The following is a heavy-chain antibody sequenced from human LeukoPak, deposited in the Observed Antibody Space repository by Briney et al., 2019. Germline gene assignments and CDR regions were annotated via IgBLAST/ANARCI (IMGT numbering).Heavy chain of an antibody. D-gene: IGHD5-24*01. CDR2: ISYDGSNK. Sequence: GRSLRLSCAASGFTFSSYGMHWVRQAPGKGLEWVAVISYDGSNKYYADSVKGRFTISRDNSKNTMNSLRAEDTAVYYCAKDVEMATRAYYYYGMDVWGQGTTVTVSS. CDR3: AKDVEMATRAYYYYGMDV. J-gene: IGHJ6*02. V-gene: IGHV3-30*18. CDR1: GFTFSSYG.